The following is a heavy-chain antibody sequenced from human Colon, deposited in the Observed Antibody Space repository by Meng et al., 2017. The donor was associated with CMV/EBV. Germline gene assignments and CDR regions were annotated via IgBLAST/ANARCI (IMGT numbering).Heavy chain of an antibody. CDR2: IDWDDDK. V-gene: IGHV2-70*20. CDR3: ARIVRGGQPGGGYYYYGMDV. J-gene: IGHJ6*02. D-gene: IGHD3-16*01. CDR1: GFSLSTSGMC. Sequence: SGSTLVKPTQTLTLTCTFSGFSLSTSGMCVSWVRQPPGKALEWLALIDWDDDKYYSTSLKTRLTISKDTSKNQVVLTMTNMDPVDTAAYYCARIVRGGQPGGGYYYYGMDVWGQGTTVTVSS.